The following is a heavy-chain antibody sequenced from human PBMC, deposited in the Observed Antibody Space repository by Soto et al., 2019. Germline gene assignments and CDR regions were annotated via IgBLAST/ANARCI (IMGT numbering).Heavy chain of an antibody. J-gene: IGHJ4*02. D-gene: IGHD4-4*01. V-gene: IGHV1-2*02. CDR1: GYTFTGYY. Sequence: QVQLVQSGAEVKKPGASVKVSCKPSGYTFTGYYIHWVRQAPRQGLEWMGWINPNSGATNYALKFQGRVTMTRDTSISAAYMELNSLTSDDTAVYYCARSRLTDYSIDYWGQGTLVTVSS. CDR2: INPNSGAT. CDR3: ARSRLTDYSIDY.